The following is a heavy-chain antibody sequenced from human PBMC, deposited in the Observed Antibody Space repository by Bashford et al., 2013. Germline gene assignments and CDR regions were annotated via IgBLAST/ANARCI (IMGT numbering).Heavy chain of an antibody. CDR1: GYTFTGYY. V-gene: IGHV1-2*02. Sequence: ASVKVSCKASGYTFTGYYIHWVRQAPGQGLEWMGWINPNSGGTNSAQKFQGRVTITRDTSASTAYMELSSLRSEDTAVYYCAMIWSVDCYYAFDIWGQGTVVTVSS. J-gene: IGHJ3*02. CDR2: INPNSGGT. D-gene: IGHD2-21*02. CDR3: AMIWSVDCYYAFDI.